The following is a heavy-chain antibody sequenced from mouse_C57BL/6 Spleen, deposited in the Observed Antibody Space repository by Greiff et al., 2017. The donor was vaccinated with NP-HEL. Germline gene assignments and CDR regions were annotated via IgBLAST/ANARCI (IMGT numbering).Heavy chain of an antibody. Sequence: QVHVKQPGAELVKPGASVKLSCKASGYTFTSYWMHWVKQRPGQGLEWIGMIHPNSGSTNYNEKFKSKATLTVDKSSSTAYMQLSSLTSEDSAVYYCARLGVVAENYFDYWGQGTTLTVSS. CDR2: IHPNSGST. V-gene: IGHV1-64*01. D-gene: IGHD1-1*01. J-gene: IGHJ2*01. CDR3: ARLGVVAENYFDY. CDR1: GYTFTSYW.